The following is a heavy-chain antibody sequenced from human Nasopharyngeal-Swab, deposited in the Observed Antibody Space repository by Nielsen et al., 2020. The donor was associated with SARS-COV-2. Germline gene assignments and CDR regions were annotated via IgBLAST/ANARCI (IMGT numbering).Heavy chain of an antibody. CDR1: GYSLSELS. Sequence: ASVKVSCKVFGYSLSELSINWVRQAPGKGLVGMGGFGPEDGETVYAQKFQGRVTMTEDTSTDTAYMELSSLKTKDTAVYYCGTDFGIPPGAVADYWGQGTLVTVSS. J-gene: IGHJ4*02. D-gene: IGHD6-19*01. V-gene: IGHV1-24*01. CDR2: FGPEDGET. CDR3: GTDFGIPPGAVADY.